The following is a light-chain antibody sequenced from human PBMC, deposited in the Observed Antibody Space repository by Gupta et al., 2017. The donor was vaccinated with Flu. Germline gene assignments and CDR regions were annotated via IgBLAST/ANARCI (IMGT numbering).Light chain of an antibody. J-gene: IGKJ1*01. V-gene: IGKV3-20*01. CDR3: QQYGSSPQT. Sequence: EIVLTQSAGTLALSPGERATFSSRASRSVSSNSLAWYQQNPGQAPRLLLYGASSSATGIPDRFRGSGSGTDFTLTISILKPEDFAVYYCQQYGSSPQTFGQGTKVEI. CDR2: GAS. CDR1: RSVSSNS.